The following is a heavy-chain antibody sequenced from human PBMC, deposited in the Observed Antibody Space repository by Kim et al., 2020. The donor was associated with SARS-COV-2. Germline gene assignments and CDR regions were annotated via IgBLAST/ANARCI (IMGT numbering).Heavy chain of an antibody. V-gene: IGHV1-2*02. CDR3: PRDGFSGAAFDS. J-gene: IGHJ5*01. D-gene: IGHD3-10*01. Sequence: NYAQKFQGRVTMTRDTYTSTAYMELSRLTSDDTAVYYCPRDGFSGAAFDSWGQGTLVTVSS.